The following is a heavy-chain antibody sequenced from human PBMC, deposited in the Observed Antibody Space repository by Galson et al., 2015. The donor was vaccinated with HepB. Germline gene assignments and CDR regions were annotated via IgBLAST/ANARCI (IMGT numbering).Heavy chain of an antibody. V-gene: IGHV3-30*18. Sequence: SLRLSCAASGITFSSFGMHWVRQAPGQGLEWVADISYDGDNRNYADSVKGRFTISRDNSKNTMYLQMNSARPEDTAVYYCAKDRIAVRPGWFDPWGQGALVTVSS. CDR3: AKDRIAVRPGWFDP. J-gene: IGHJ5*02. CDR1: GITFSSFG. CDR2: ISYDGDNR. D-gene: IGHD6-6*01.